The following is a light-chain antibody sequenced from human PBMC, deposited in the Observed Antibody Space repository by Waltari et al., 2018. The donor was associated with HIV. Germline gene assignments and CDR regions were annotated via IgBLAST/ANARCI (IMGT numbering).Light chain of an antibody. V-gene: IGLV2-14*03. CDR2: DVD. CDR3: ASFTDDNTVI. CDR1: DSHFGLYNS. Sequence: AVTQPASVSGLPGQSPTISCTGDDSHFGLYNSVPWYQQHSGKPPRLILYDVDSRASGVSDRFSGSMSGNTASLTISGLRAEDEGHYYCASFTDDNTVIFGGGTEVTVL. J-gene: IGLJ2*01.